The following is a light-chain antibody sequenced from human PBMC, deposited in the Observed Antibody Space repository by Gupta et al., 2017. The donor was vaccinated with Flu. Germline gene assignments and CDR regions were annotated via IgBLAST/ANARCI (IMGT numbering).Light chain of an antibody. CDR3: HQNKCTGPT. CDR2: WAS. V-gene: IGKV4-1*01. J-gene: IGKJ5*01. CDR1: HSGCDSSNNKIF. Sequence: SLGERATSDCKSSHSGCDSSNNKIFVSSYQQKPRQPPKLLIKWASTRESAVPDSLSRSGSRRDFSLTIISVLAQDVAVYYCHQNKCTGPTFGQGTRLEIK.